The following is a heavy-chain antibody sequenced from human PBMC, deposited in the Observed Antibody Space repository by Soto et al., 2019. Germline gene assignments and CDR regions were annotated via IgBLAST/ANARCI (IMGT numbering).Heavy chain of an antibody. CDR1: GFTLSGYA. CDR2: ISSSSSYI. CDR3: AKGFLEWLSTPPFDY. J-gene: IGHJ4*02. D-gene: IGHD3-3*01. Sequence: GGSLRLSCAASGFTLSGYAMDWVRQAPGKGLEWVSSISSSSSYIYYADSVKGRFTISRDNAKNSLYLQMNSLRAEDTALYYCAKGFLEWLSTPPFDYWGQGTLVTVSS. V-gene: IGHV3-21*04.